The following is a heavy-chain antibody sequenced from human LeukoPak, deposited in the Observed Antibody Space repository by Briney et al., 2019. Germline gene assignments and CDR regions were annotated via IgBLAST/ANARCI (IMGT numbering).Heavy chain of an antibody. D-gene: IGHD4-17*01. CDR1: GFTFSSYA. CDR3: ARDSFRDGDYLDY. V-gene: IGHV3-30*04. Sequence: SGGSLRLSCAASGFTFSSYAMHWVRQAPGKGLEWVAVISYDGSNKYYADSVKGRFTMSRDNSKNTLYLQMNSLRAEDTAVYYCARDSFRDGDYLDYWGQGTLVTVSS. CDR2: ISYDGSNK. J-gene: IGHJ4*02.